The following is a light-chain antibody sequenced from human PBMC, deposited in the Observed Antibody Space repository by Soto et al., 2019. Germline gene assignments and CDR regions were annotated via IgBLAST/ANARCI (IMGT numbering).Light chain of an antibody. CDR3: QQSYSTPRLT. J-gene: IGKJ4*01. CDR1: QSISSX. CDR2: AAS. V-gene: IGKV1-39*01. Sequence: DIQMTQSPSSLSASVGDRVTITCRASQSISSXXXWYQQKPGKAPKLLIYAASSLQSGVPLRFSGSGSVTDFTLTISSLQPEDFATYYCQQSYSTPRLTFGGGTKVEIK.